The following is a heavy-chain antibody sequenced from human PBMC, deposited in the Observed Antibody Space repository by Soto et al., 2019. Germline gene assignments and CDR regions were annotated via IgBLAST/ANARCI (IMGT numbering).Heavy chain of an antibody. Sequence: PGESLKISCKGSGYTFTSYWISWVRQMPGKGLEWMARIDPIDSYTIYSPSFQGHVTISADMSISTAYLQWSSLKASDTAMYYCARRYCSSATCTRPYYAMDVWGQGTTVTVSS. D-gene: IGHD2-2*01. CDR3: ARRYCSSATCTRPYYAMDV. V-gene: IGHV5-10-1*01. CDR1: GYTFTSYW. CDR2: IDPIDSYT. J-gene: IGHJ6*02.